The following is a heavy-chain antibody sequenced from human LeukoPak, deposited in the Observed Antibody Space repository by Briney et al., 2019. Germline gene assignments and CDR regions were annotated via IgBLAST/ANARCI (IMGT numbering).Heavy chain of an antibody. CDR3: ARDSLRSGWYLGYYYYGMDV. J-gene: IGHJ6*02. D-gene: IGHD6-19*01. CDR1: GFTVSSNY. V-gene: IGHV3-66*01. Sequence: GGSLRLSCAASGFTVSSNYMSWVRQAPGKGLEWVSVIYSGGSTYYSDSVKGRFTISRDNSKNTLYLQMNSLRAEDTAVYYCARDSLRSGWYLGYYYYGMDVWGQGTTVTVSS. CDR2: IYSGGST.